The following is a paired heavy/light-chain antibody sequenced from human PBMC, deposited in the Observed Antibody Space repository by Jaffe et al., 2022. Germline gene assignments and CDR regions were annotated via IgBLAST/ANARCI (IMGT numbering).Heavy chain of an antibody. CDR3: VRLGYRGYMGL. CDR1: GFTFNTW. CDR2: INTDGSEK. D-gene: IGHD3-16*02. V-gene: IGHV3-7*01. Sequence: EVQLVESGGGLVQPGGSLRLSCAASGFTFNTWMSWVRQAPGKGLEWVANINTDGSEKYYVDSVKGRFTISRDNAKNSLFMEMNSLRAEDTAVYYCVRLGYRGYMGLWGRGTTATVSS. J-gene: IGHJ6*03.
Light chain of an antibody. CDR3: MQGIHLPWT. CDR1: RSLLHSDGKTS. V-gene: IGKV2-29*02. Sequence: DVVLTQTPLSLSVTPGQPASISCRSSRSLLHSDGKTSLYWYLQRPGQSPQLLIYEISSRVSGVPDRFSGSGSGTDFTLTISRVEAEDVGVYYCMQGIHLPWTFGQGTNVEVK. J-gene: IGKJ1*01. CDR2: EIS.